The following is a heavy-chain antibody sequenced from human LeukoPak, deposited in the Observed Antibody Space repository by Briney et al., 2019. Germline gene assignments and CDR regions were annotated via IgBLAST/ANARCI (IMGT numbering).Heavy chain of an antibody. V-gene: IGHV3-30*03. J-gene: IGHJ3*02. Sequence: GGSLRLSCAASGFTFSSYGMHWVRQAPGKGLEWVAVISYDGSNKYYADSVKGRFTISRDNSKNTLYLQMNSLRAEDTAVYYCASSYYYDSSGPNPVDAFDIWGQGTMVTVSS. D-gene: IGHD3-22*01. CDR2: ISYDGSNK. CDR1: GFTFSSYG. CDR3: ASSYYYDSSGPNPVDAFDI.